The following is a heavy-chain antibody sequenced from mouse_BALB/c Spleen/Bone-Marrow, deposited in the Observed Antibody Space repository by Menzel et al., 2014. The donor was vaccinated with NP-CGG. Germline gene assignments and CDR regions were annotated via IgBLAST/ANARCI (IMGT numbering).Heavy chain of an antibody. D-gene: IGHD1-1*01. CDR2: ISNGGGST. V-gene: IGHV5-12-2*01. CDR1: GFTFSSYT. J-gene: IGHJ4*01. CDR3: ARHGYYGSRAMDY. Sequence: EVHLVESGGGLVQPGGSLKLSCAASGFTFSSYTMSWVRQTPEKRLEWVAYISNGGGSTYYPDTVKDRFTISRDNAKNTLYLQMSSLKSEDTAMYYCARHGYYGSRAMDYWGQGTSVTASS.